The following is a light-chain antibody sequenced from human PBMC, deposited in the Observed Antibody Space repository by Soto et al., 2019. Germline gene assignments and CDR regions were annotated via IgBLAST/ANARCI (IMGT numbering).Light chain of an antibody. CDR1: QSISSSF. CDR2: GAS. V-gene: IGKV3D-20*02. J-gene: IGKJ5*01. CDR3: QQRSNWPWT. Sequence: EIVLTQSPVTLSLSPGERATLSCRASQSISSSFLAWYQQKPGQAPRLLIYGASSRATGIPDRFSGSGSGTDFTLTISRLEPEDFAVYHCQQRSNWPWTFGQGTRLEIK.